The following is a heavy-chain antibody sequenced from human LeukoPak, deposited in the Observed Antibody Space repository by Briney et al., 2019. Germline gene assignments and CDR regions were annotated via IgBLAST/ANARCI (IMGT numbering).Heavy chain of an antibody. Sequence: PSETLSLTCTVSGGSISSSSYYWGWIRQPPGKGLEWVGSIYYSGSTYYNPSLKSRVTISVDTSKNQFSLKLSSVTAADTAVYYCAGLAAVAGMTIDYWGQGTLVTVSS. CDR3: AGLAAVAGMTIDY. CDR2: IYYSGST. V-gene: IGHV4-39*01. D-gene: IGHD6-19*01. J-gene: IGHJ4*02. CDR1: GGSISSSSYY.